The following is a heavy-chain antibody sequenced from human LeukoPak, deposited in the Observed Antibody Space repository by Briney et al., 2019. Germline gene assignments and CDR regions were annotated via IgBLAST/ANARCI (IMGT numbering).Heavy chain of an antibody. D-gene: IGHD3-10*01. J-gene: IGHJ4*02. CDR1: GGTFSSYA. CDR2: IIPIFGTA. V-gene: IGHV1-69*06. CDR3: ARETNAYHYGSGSSN. Sequence: GASVKVSCKASGGTFSSYAISWVRQAPGQGLEWMGGIIPIFGTANYAQKFQGRVTITADKSTSTAYMELSSLRSEDTAVYYRARETNAYHYGSGSSNWGQGTLVTVSS.